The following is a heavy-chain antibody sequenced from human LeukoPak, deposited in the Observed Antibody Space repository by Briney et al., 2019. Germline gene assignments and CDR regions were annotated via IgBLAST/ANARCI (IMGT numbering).Heavy chain of an antibody. CDR2: INSDGSEG. CDR1: GFTFSGFW. Sequence: GGSLRLSCAISGFTFSGFWMSWSRQAPGKGLEWVASINSDGSEGYYADVVKGRFTISRDNAKNSLYLQINSLRAEDTAVYYCARSSYSSSSSVWGQGTMVTVSS. V-gene: IGHV3-7*03. J-gene: IGHJ3*01. CDR3: ARSSYSSSSSV. D-gene: IGHD6-6*01.